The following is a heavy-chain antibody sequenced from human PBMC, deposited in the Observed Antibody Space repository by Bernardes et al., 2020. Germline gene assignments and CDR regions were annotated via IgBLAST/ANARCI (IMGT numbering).Heavy chain of an antibody. D-gene: IGHD5-12*01. CDR1: GGSFSGYY. Sequence: ETLSLTCAVYGGSFSGYYWSWIRQPPGKGLEWIGEINHSGSTNYNPSLKSRVTISVDTSKNQFSLKLSSVTAADTAVYYCARGRDGYNYGASFGYWGQGTLVTVSS. CDR3: ARGRDGYNYGASFGY. J-gene: IGHJ4*02. V-gene: IGHV4-34*01. CDR2: INHSGST.